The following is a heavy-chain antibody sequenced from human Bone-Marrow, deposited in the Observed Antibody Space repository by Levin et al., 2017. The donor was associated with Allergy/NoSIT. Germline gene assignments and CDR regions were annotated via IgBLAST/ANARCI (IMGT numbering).Heavy chain of an antibody. D-gene: IGHD6-13*01. CDR3: AGEGIAAAAYAY. J-gene: IGHJ4*02. V-gene: IGHV4-4*02. CDR1: GGSISSSNW. CDR2: IYHSGST. Sequence: SETLSLTCAVSGGSISSSNWWSWVRQPPGKGLEWIGEIYHSGSTNYNPSLKSRVTISVDKSKNQFSLKLSSVTAADTAVYYCAGEGIAAAAYAYWGQGTLVTVSS.